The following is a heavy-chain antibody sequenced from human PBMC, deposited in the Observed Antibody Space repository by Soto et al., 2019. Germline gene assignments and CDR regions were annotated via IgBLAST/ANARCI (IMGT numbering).Heavy chain of an antibody. J-gene: IGHJ6*02. CDR1: GGSISSGGYY. CDR2: IYYSGST. CDR3: ARGQIVVVAATYYYYGMDV. V-gene: IGHV4-31*03. Sequence: SETLSLTCTVSGGSISSGGYYWSWIRQHPGKGLEWIGYIYYSGSTYYNPSLKSRVTISVDTSKNQFSLKLSSVTAADTAVYYCARGQIVVVAATYYYYGMDVWGQGTPVTVS. D-gene: IGHD2-15*01.